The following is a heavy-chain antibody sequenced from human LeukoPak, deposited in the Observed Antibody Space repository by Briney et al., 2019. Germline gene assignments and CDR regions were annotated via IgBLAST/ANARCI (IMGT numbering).Heavy chain of an antibody. J-gene: IGHJ4*02. CDR3: ARWPRNYDILTGSIYAFDY. Sequence: PSETLSLTCTVSGGSVSSGSYYWSWLRQPPGTGLEWFGYIYYSGSTNYNPSLKSRVTISVDTSKNQFSLKLSSVTAADTAVYYCARWPRNYDILTGSIYAFDYWGQGTLVTVSS. V-gene: IGHV4-61*01. CDR2: IYYSGST. CDR1: GGSVSSGSYY. D-gene: IGHD3-9*01.